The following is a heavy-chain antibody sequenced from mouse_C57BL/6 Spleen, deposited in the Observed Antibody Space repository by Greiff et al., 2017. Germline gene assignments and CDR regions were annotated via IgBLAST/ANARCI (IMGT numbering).Heavy chain of an antibody. CDR1: GYTFTSYW. CDR3: TTTVVATFDY. D-gene: IGHD1-1*01. J-gene: IGHJ2*01. CDR2: IHPNSGST. V-gene: IGHV1-64*01. Sequence: QVQLKQPGAELVKPGASVKLSCKASGYTFTSYWMHWVKQRPGQGLEWIGMIHPNSGSTNYNEKFKSKATLTVDKSSSTAYMQLSSLTSEDSAVYYCTTTVVATFDYWGQGTTLTVSS.